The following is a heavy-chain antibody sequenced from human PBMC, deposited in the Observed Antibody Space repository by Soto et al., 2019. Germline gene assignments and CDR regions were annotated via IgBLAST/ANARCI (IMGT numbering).Heavy chain of an antibody. CDR1: GGSISSGSYY. Sequence: SETLSLTCTVSGGSISSGSYYLGWIRQPPGKGLEWIGSIYYSGSTYYNPSLKSRVTISVDTSKNQFSLKLSSVTAADTAVYYCARHLSMTTVGYYWGQGTLVTVSS. CDR2: IYYSGST. J-gene: IGHJ4*02. D-gene: IGHD4-17*01. V-gene: IGHV4-39*01. CDR3: ARHLSMTTVGYY.